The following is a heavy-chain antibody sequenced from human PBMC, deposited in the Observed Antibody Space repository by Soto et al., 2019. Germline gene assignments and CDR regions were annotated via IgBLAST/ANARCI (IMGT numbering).Heavy chain of an antibody. Sequence: GASVKVSCKASGYTFTSYGISWVRQAPGQRLEWMGWISAYNGNTNYAQKLQGRVTMTTDTSTSTAYMELRSLRSDDTAVYYCARAGSSGWYLGYYYGMDVWGQGTTVTVSS. J-gene: IGHJ6*02. CDR2: ISAYNGNT. V-gene: IGHV1-18*01. CDR3: ARAGSSGWYLGYYYGMDV. CDR1: GYTFTSYG. D-gene: IGHD6-19*01.